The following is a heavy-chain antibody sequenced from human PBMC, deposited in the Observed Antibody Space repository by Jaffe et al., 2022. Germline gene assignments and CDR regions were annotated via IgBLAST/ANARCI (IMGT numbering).Heavy chain of an antibody. V-gene: IGHV3-15*01. CDR1: GFTFSNAW. Sequence: EVQLVESGGGLVKPGGSLRLSCAASGFTFSNAWMSWVRQAPGKGLEWVGRIKSKTDGGTTDYAAPVKGRFTISRDDSKNTLYLQMNSLKTEDTAVYYCTTPPKGSARNYDILTGYQDVSRRPYYYYYYMDVWGKGTTVTVSS. CDR3: TTPPKGSARNYDILTGYQDVSRRPYYYYYYMDV. D-gene: IGHD3-9*01. CDR2: IKSKTDGGTT. J-gene: IGHJ6*03.